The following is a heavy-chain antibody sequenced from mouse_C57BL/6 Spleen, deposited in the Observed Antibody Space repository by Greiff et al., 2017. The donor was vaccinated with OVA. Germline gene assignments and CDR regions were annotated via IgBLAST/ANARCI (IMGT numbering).Heavy chain of an antibody. Sequence: EVQLQQSGPELVKPGASVKMSCKASGYTFTDYNMHWVKQSHGKSLEWIGYINPNNGGTSYNQKFKGKATLTVNKSSSAAYMELRSLTSEDSAVYYCAREGGRRYYFDDWGQGTTLTVSS. CDR1: GYTFTDYN. CDR2: INPNNGGT. D-gene: IGHD3-3*01. CDR3: AREGGRRYYFDD. V-gene: IGHV1-22*01. J-gene: IGHJ2*01.